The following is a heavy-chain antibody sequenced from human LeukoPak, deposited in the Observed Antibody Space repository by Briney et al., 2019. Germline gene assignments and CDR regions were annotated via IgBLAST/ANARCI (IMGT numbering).Heavy chain of an antibody. Sequence: GASVKVSCKASGGTFSSYAISWVRQAPGQELEWMGGIIPIFGTANYAQKFQGRVTITTDESTSTAYMELSSLRSEDTAVYYCARDVGSIAASWGQGTLVTVSS. J-gene: IGHJ5*02. CDR3: ARDVGSIAAS. CDR2: IIPIFGTA. D-gene: IGHD6-6*01. V-gene: IGHV1-69*05. CDR1: GGTFSSYA.